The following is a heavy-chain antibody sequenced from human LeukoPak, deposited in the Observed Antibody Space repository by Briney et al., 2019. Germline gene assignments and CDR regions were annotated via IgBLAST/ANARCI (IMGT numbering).Heavy chain of an antibody. V-gene: IGHV3-13*01. D-gene: IGHD3-9*01. CDR1: GFTFSSHD. Sequence: WRSLRLSWAASGFTFSSHDMHWVRQATGKGLEWVSAIGTAGDTYYPGSVKGRFTISRESAKNSLYLQMNSLRAGDTAVYYCARGYDILTGDNYFDYWGQGTLVTVSS. J-gene: IGHJ4*02. CDR3: ARGYDILTGDNYFDY. CDR2: IGTAGDT.